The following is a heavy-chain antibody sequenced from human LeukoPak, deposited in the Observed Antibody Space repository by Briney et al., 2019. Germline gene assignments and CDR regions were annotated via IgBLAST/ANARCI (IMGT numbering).Heavy chain of an antibody. CDR1: GYTFTSYA. CDR2: INAGNGNT. J-gene: IGHJ4*02. Sequence: ASVKVSCKASGYTFTSYAMHWVRQAPGQRLEWMGWINAGNGNTKYSQKFQGRVTITRDTSASTAYMELSSLRSEDTAVYYCARDGCGGDCEEERYDYWGQGTLVTVSS. V-gene: IGHV1-3*01. D-gene: IGHD2-21*02. CDR3: ARDGCGGDCEEERYDY.